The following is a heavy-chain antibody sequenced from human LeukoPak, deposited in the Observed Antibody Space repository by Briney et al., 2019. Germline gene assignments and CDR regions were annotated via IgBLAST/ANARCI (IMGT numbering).Heavy chain of an antibody. CDR1: GGSISSSSYY. D-gene: IGHD2-21*01. Sequence: SETLSLTCTVSGGSISSSSYYWGWIRQPPGKGLEWIGSINYSGSTYYNPSLKSRVTMSVDTSKNQFSLKLSSVTAADTAVYHCARPPPYCGGDCYSGAFDIWGQGTMVTVSS. J-gene: IGHJ3*02. V-gene: IGHV4-39*01. CDR3: ARPPPYCGGDCYSGAFDI. CDR2: INYSGST.